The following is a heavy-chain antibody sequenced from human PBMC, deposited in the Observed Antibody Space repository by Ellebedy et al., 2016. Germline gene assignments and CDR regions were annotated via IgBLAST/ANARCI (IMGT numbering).Heavy chain of an antibody. D-gene: IGHD3-10*01. CDR3: ARMVRGVMDDAFDI. J-gene: IGHJ3*02. CDR1: GGTFSSYA. CDR2: IIPIFGTA. V-gene: IGHV1-69*13. Sequence: SVKVSXKASGGTFSSYAISWVRQAPGQGLEWMGGIIPIFGTANYAQKFQGRVTITADESTSTAYMELSSLRSEDTAVYYCARMVRGVMDDAFDIWGQGTMVTVSS.